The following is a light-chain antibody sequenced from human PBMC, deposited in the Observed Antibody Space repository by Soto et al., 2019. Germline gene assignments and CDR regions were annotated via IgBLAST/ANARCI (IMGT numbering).Light chain of an antibody. V-gene: IGKV1-5*01. J-gene: IGKJ4*01. CDR2: DAS. CDR1: KSISIW. CDR3: QQYNSYLT. Sequence: DIQMTQSPSTLSASVGDRVTITCRASKSISIWLAWYQQKPGKAPKLLIYDASSLESGVPSSFSGSGSGTEFSLTISSLQHDDFATYYCQQYNSYLTFGGGTKVEIK.